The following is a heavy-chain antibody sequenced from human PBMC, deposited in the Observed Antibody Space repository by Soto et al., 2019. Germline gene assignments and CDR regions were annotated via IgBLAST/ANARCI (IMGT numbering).Heavy chain of an antibody. CDR1: GGTLSSYA. Sequence: QVQLVQSGAEVKKPGSSVKVSCKLSGGTLSSYAFSWLRQAPGQGLEWMGGIIPIFGTANYAQKFQGRVTITADKSTSTAYMELSSLRSEDTAVYYCARDGIVVVPAAIGDHYYYYYGMDVW. CDR3: ARDGIVVVPAAIGDHYYYYYGMDV. J-gene: IGHJ6*01. CDR2: IIPIFGTA. D-gene: IGHD2-2*02. V-gene: IGHV1-69*06.